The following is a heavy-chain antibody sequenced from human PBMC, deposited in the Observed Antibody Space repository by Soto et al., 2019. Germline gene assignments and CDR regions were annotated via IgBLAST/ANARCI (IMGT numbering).Heavy chain of an antibody. V-gene: IGHV3-30*03. D-gene: IGHD6-13*01. Sequence: PGGSLRLSCAASGFTFSDYGIDWIRQAPGKGLEWVAVISYDGSNKYYADSVKGRFTVSRDSPKNTLFLQMNSLKPEDTAVYYCARAPPRGIAAPGTWGSGMDVWGQGTTVTVSS. CDR3: ARAPPRGIAAPGTWGSGMDV. J-gene: IGHJ6*02. CDR2: ISYDGSNK. CDR1: GFTFSDYG.